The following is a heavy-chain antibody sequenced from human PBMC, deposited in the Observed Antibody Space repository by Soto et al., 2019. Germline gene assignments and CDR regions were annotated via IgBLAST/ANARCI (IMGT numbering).Heavy chain of an antibody. CDR3: ARDIHFTHYDFWSGYYNNWFDP. V-gene: IGHV4-39*02. J-gene: IGHJ5*02. CDR2: IYYSGST. CDR1: GGSISSSSYY. Sequence: SETLSLTCTVSGGSISSSSYYGGWIRKPPGKGLEWIGSIYYSGSTYYNPSLKSRVTISVDTSKNQFSLKLSSVTAADTAVYYCARDIHFTHYDFWSGYYNNWFDPWGQGTLVTGSS. D-gene: IGHD3-3*01.